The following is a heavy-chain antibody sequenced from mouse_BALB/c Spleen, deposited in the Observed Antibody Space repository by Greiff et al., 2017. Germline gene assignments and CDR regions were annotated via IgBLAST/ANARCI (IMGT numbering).Heavy chain of an antibody. CDR2: ISSGGST. Sequence: EVKLLESGGGLVKPGGSLKLSCAASGFTFSSYAMSWVRQTPEKRLEWVASISSGGSTYYPDSVKGRFTISRDNARNILYLQMSSLRSEDTAMYYCARNWGFDYWGQGTTLTVSS. CDR1: GFTFSSYA. CDR3: ARNWGFDY. D-gene: IGHD4-1*01. J-gene: IGHJ2*01. V-gene: IGHV5-6-5*01.